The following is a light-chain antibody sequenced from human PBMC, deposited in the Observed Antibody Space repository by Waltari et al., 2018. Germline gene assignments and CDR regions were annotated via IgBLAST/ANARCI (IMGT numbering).Light chain of an antibody. Sequence: DIPITQSPSTLSASVGDTISITCRASQRINRWLAWYQQKAGKAPNRLIDRASTSESGLPSRFSGRESGAEFTLPISSRQPDDFATYYGQRDSYDWTFGQGTKVEIK. CDR3: QRDSYDWT. CDR2: RAS. CDR1: QRINRW. V-gene: IGKV1-5*03. J-gene: IGKJ1*01.